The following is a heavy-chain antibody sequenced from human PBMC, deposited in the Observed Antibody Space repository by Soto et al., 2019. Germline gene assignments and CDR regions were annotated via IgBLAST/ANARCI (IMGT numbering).Heavy chain of an antibody. Sequence: QVQLVESGGGVVQPGRSLRLSCAASGFTFNTYGMQWVRQAPGRGLEWVAVISYDGSNRYYGDSVQGRFAISRDNSKNTLYLQMNSLRAEDTALYYCAKLFRGSGSHLDYWGQGTLGTVSS. CDR3: AKLFRGSGSHLDY. CDR2: ISYDGSNR. V-gene: IGHV3-30*18. J-gene: IGHJ4*02. CDR1: GFTFNTYG. D-gene: IGHD3-10*01.